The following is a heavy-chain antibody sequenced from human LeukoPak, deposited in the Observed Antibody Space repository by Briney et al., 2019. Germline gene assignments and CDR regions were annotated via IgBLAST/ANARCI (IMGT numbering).Heavy chain of an antibody. Sequence: GGSLRLSCAASGFPFNAYWMTWVRQAPGKGLEWVGFTKNKTNRGTTEYAASVKGRFTISSDDSKSIAYLQMNSLKTEDTAVYYYTRVGTNGVCWHYWGQGTLVTVSS. CDR1: GFPFNAYW. CDR2: TKNKTNRGTT. V-gene: IGHV3-49*04. J-gene: IGHJ4*02. CDR3: TRVGTNGVCWHY. D-gene: IGHD2-8*01.